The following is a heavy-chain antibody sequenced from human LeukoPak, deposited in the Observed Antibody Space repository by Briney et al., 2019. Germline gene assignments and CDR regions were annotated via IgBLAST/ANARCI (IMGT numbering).Heavy chain of an antibody. CDR1: GFTFSTYG. D-gene: IGHD3-10*01. V-gene: IGHV3-23*01. CDR2: ISPSGGIT. J-gene: IGHJ4*02. Sequence: GGSLRLSCAASGFTFSTYGMNWVRQAPGKGLEWVSGISPSGGITYYTDSVKGRFTISRDNSKNMLYLQMNSLRAEDTALYYCAKDLRVHWGQGTLVTVSS. CDR3: AKDLRVH.